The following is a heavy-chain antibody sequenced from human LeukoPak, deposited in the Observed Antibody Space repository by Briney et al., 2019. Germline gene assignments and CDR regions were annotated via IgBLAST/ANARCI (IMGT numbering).Heavy chain of an antibody. CDR2: VSAYNGKT. CDR3: ARGGTFYPSIDY. J-gene: IGHJ4*02. D-gene: IGHD1-26*01. CDR1: GYTFTTSY. V-gene: IGHV1-18*01. Sequence: ASVKVSCKASGYTFTTSYINWVRQAPGQGLEWMGWVSAYNGKTSYAQRFQGRVTMTTDSSTSTAYMDLVSLRSDDTAVYYCARGGTFYPSIDYWGQGTLVTVSS.